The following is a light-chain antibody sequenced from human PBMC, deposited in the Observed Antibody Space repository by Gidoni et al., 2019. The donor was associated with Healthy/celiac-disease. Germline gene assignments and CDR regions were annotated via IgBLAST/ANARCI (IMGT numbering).Light chain of an antibody. CDR1: QSISIY. V-gene: IGKV1-39*01. CDR3: QQSYSTPRT. Sequence: DIQMTQSPSSLSAYVGDRVTITCRASQSISIYLNLYQQKPGKAPKLLIYAASSLQSGVPSRFSGSGSGTDFTLTISSLQPEDFATYYCQQSYSTPRTFGQGTKVEIK. CDR2: AAS. J-gene: IGKJ1*01.